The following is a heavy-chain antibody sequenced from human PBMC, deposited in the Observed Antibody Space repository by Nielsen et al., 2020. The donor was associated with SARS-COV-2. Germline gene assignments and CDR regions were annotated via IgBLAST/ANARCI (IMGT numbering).Heavy chain of an antibody. J-gene: IGHJ4*02. V-gene: IGHV1-18*04. CDR2: ISPYTHNT. CDR1: GYTFTSYG. Sequence: ASVKVSCKASGYTFTSYGINWVRQAPGQELEWMGWISPYTHNTHYADNLQGRVTLTTETSTKTAYMELSGLRSDDTAIYYCARDLSSGWPNYWGQGTLVTVSS. CDR3: ARDLSSGWPNY. D-gene: IGHD6-19*01.